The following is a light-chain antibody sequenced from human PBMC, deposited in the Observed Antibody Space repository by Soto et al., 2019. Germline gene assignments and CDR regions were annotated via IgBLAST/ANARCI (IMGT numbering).Light chain of an antibody. V-gene: IGLV2-14*01. CDR2: EVS. CDR3: SSYTRSSTLV. J-gene: IGLJ2*01. CDR1: SSDVGGYNY. Sequence: QSALTQPASVSGSPGQSITISCTGTSSDVGGYNYVSWYQQHPGKAPKLMISEVSSRPSGVSNRFSGSKSGNTASLTISGLQAEDEADYYCSSYTRSSTLVFGGGTQLTVL.